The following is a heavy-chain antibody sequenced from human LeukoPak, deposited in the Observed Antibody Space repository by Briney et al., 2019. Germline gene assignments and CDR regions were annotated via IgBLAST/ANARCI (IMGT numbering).Heavy chain of an antibody. D-gene: IGHD5-18*01. CDR2: ISSSSSYI. Sequence: GGSLRLSCAASGFTFSSYSMNWVRQAPGKGLEWVSSISSSSSYIYYADSVKGRFTISRDNAKNSLYLQMNSLRAEDTAVYYCSLGPRGYSYGPDDPYYYYYGMDVWGKGTTVTVSS. CDR1: GFTFSSYS. CDR3: SLGPRGYSYGPDDPYYYYYGMDV. V-gene: IGHV3-21*01. J-gene: IGHJ6*04.